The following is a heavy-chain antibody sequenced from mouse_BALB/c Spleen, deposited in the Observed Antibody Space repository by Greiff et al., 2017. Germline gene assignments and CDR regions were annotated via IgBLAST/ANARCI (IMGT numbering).Heavy chain of an antibody. CDR2: ISSGGSYT. CDR3: ATNWDAFAY. V-gene: IGHV5-9-3*01. CDR1: GFTFSSYA. D-gene: IGHD4-1*01. Sequence: EVQLVESGGGLVKPGGSLKLSCAASGFTFSSYAMSWVRQTPEKRLEWVATISSGGSYTYYPDSVKGRFTISRDNAKNTLYLQMSSLRSEDTAMYYCATNWDAFAYWGQGTLVTVSA. J-gene: IGHJ3*01.